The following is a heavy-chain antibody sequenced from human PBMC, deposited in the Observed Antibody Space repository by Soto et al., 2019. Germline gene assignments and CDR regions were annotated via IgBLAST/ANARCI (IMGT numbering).Heavy chain of an antibody. CDR1: GYSFSRYI. D-gene: IGHD3-9*01. CDR2: INACNGET. V-gene: IGHV1-3*01. CDR3: ANDLLTGFLADYKTYYSVDV. Sequence: QAQLVQSGAEMRKRGASVKIACKASGYSFSRYIIHWVRQAPGHSLEWMGWINACNGETKYSQPLQGRLTITRDTSANTAYMELSRLRSDDTAVYYCANDLLTGFLADYKTYYSVDVWGQGTTVTV. J-gene: IGHJ6*02.